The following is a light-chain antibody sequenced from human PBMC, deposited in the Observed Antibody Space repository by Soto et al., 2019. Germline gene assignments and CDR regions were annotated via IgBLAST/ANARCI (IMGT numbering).Light chain of an antibody. CDR3: QHYYNYPWT. V-gene: IGKV1-8*01. J-gene: IGKJ1*01. Sequence: AVLQTEFPSSFSASTGDRATITCRASQDIHNYLAWYQQVPGKAPKLLLYAASILQTGVPSRFSGSGSGTDFTLTIDGLQSEDFATYFCQHYYNYPWTFGQGTTVE. CDR2: AAS. CDR1: QDIHNY.